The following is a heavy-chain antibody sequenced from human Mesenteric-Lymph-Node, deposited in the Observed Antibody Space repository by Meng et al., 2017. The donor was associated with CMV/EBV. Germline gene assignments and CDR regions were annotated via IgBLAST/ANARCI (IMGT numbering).Heavy chain of an antibody. D-gene: IGHD3-10*01. V-gene: IGHV1-3*04. J-gene: IGHJ4*02. CDR2: INTYTAKT. CDR1: GYTFTHYP. CDR3: ARDGRSYGSGDFDS. Sequence: KTSGYTFTHYPIHWVRPAPGQGLDWMGWINTYTAKTRYSQSFQGRVTVTRDTSATTVYMELSSLRSEDTAVYYCARDGRSYGSGDFDSWGQGTLVTVSS.